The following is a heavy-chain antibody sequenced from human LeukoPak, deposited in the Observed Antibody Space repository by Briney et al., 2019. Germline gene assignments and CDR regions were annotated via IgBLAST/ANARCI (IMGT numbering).Heavy chain of an antibody. CDR2: IYYSGST. CDR1: GGSVSTNY. Sequence: SETLSLTCTVSGGSVSTNYWSWMRQPPGKGLEWIGYIYYSGSTNYNPSLKSRVTISVDTSKNQFSLKLSSVTAADTAVYFCARHLPVYNVYAFDIWGQGAMVTVSS. V-gene: IGHV4-59*08. J-gene: IGHJ3*02. D-gene: IGHD1-1*01. CDR3: ARHLPVYNVYAFDI.